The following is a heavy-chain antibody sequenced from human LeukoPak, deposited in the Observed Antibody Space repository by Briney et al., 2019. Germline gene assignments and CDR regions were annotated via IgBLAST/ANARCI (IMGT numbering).Heavy chain of an antibody. D-gene: IGHD5-24*01. J-gene: IGHJ4*02. CDR3: VRRGDGYPYYFDY. Sequence: SETLSLTCTVSGSSISNHCWSWIRQPSGKGLEWIGYIHYGGNTDYNPSLKGRLTISVDTSKNQFSLKLSSVTAADTAVYYCVRRGDGYPYYFDYWGQGILVTVSS. V-gene: IGHV4-59*11. CDR1: GSSISNHC. CDR2: IHYGGNT.